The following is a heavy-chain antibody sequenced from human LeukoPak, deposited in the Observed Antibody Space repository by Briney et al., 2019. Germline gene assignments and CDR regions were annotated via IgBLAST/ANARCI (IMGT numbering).Heavy chain of an antibody. CDR3: ARGRYYGMDV. CDR2: IKYDGTST. CDR1: GFSFSSDW. Sequence: GSLELSFAASGFSFSSDWMHWVRQTPGEGLVWVSRIKYDGTSTTYADSVKGRFTISRDNAKNTLYLQMNSLRAEDTAVYYCARGRYYGMDVWGQGTTVTVSS. V-gene: IGHV3-74*01. J-gene: IGHJ6*02.